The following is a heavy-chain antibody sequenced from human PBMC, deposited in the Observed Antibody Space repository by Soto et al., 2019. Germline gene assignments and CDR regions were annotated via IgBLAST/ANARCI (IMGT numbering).Heavy chain of an antibody. V-gene: IGHV3-64*01. CDR2: ISSNGGST. D-gene: IGHD4-17*01. CDR3: ARDGLTYVYGDYALFWEYWYFDL. J-gene: IGHJ2*01. Sequence: EVQLVESGGGLVQPGGSLRLSCAASGFTFSSYAMHWGRQAPGKGLEYVSAISSNGGSTYYANSVKGRFTISRDNSKNTLYLQMVSLRAEDMAVYYCARDGLTYVYGDYALFWEYWYFDLWGRGTLVTVSS. CDR1: GFTFSSYA.